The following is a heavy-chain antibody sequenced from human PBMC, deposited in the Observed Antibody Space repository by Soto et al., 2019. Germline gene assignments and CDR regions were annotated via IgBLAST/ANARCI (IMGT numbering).Heavy chain of an antibody. CDR3: ARDQGYCSGGSCYVAVY. J-gene: IGHJ4*02. CDR2: INSDGSST. V-gene: IGHV3-74*01. D-gene: IGHD2-15*01. Sequence: EVQLVESGGGLVQPGGSLRLSCAASGFTFSNYWMHWVRQVPGKGLVWVSRINSDGSSTGYADSVMGRFTISRDNAKNTVYLQMNSLRAEDTAVYYCARDQGYCSGGSCYVAVYWGQGTLVTVSS. CDR1: GFTFSNYW.